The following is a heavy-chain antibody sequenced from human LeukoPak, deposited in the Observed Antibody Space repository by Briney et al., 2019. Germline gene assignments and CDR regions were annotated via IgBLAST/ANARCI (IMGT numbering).Heavy chain of an antibody. Sequence: PSETLSLTCTVSGGSISSYYWSWIRQPPGKGLEWIGYIYYSGSTNYNPSPKSRVTISVDTSKNQFSLKLSSVTAADAAVYYCARGLYSSSWFDYWGQGTLVTVSS. CDR3: ARGLYSSSWFDY. CDR2: IYYSGST. D-gene: IGHD6-13*01. V-gene: IGHV4-59*01. CDR1: GGSISSYY. J-gene: IGHJ4*02.